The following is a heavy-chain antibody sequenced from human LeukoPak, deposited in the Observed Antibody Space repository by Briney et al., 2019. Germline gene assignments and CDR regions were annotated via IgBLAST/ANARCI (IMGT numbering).Heavy chain of an antibody. D-gene: IGHD6-19*01. J-gene: IGHJ4*02. Sequence: PGGSLRLSCAASKFTFSNYAMHWVRQAPGKGLEWVAVISYDGSNKYYADSVKGRFTISRDNSKNTLYLQMHSLRAEDTAVYYCARVVLSGWYSIDYWGQGTLVTVSS. CDR3: ARVVLSGWYSIDY. CDR1: KFTFSNYA. CDR2: ISYDGSNK. V-gene: IGHV3-30-3*01.